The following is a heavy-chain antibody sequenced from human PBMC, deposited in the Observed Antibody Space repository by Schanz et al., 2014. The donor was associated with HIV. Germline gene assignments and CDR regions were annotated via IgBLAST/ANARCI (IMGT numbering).Heavy chain of an antibody. V-gene: IGHV1-2*02. CDR1: GYTFSDYY. CDR3: AREKTTLNWFDP. Sequence: QVWLVQSGAEVKKPGASVKVSCKASGYTFSDYYIHWVRQAPGQGLEWMGWINPDNGDTNYAQKFQGRVTMTTDTSTSTAYMDLRSLRSDDTAVYYCAREKTTLNWFDPWGQGTLVTVSS. J-gene: IGHJ5*02. CDR2: INPDNGDT.